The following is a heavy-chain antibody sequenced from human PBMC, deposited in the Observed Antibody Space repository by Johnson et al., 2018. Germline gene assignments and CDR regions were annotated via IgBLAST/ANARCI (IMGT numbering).Heavy chain of an antibody. CDR1: GASMNNDHYS. D-gene: IGHD2-21*02. CDR2: IYTSGST. CDR3: ARGVVTTAKIDY. Sequence: QVQLQESGPGLVTPSQTLSLTCTVSGASMNNDHYSWSWIRQPAGKGLEWIGHIYTSGSTKYKPSLSSRANISLDTSKQQFSLNLGSVTAADTAVYYCARGVVTTAKIDYWGQGTLVTVSS. V-gene: IGHV4-61*02. J-gene: IGHJ4*02.